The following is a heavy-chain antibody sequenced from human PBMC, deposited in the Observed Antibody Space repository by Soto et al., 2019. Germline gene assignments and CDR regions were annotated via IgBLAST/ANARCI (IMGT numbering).Heavy chain of an antibody. CDR1: GGTFSSYA. J-gene: IGHJ5*02. D-gene: IGHD3-3*01. CDR3: AIDYRFLGWSSGGLYWFDP. V-gene: IGHV1-69*13. CDR2: IIPIFGTA. Sequence: ASVKVSCEASGGTFSSYAISWVRQAPGQGLEWMGGIIPIFGTANYAQKFQGRVTITADESTSTAYMELSSLRSEDTAVYYCAIDYRFLGWSSGGLYWFDPWGQGTLVTVSS.